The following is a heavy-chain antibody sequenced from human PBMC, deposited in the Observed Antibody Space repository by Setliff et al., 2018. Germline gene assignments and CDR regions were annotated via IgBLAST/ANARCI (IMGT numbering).Heavy chain of an antibody. J-gene: IGHJ2*01. D-gene: IGHD5-18*01. Sequence: SVKVSCKASGGTFRTYEINWVRQAPGQGFEWMGRIIPMFEKTNYAREFQGRVTITADQSTSTAYMEMSSLRSEDTAVYYCATVYGYNSLDWYSDLWGRGTLVTVSS. CDR1: GGTFRTYE. V-gene: IGHV1-69*13. CDR3: ATVYGYNSLDWYSDL. CDR2: IIPMFEKT.